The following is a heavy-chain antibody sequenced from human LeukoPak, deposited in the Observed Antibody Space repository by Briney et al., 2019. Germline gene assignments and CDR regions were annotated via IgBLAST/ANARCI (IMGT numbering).Heavy chain of an antibody. Sequence: SETLSLTCTVSGGSISSYYWSWIRQPPGKGLERIGYIYYSGSTNYNPSLKSRVTISVDTSKNQFSLKLSSVTAADTAVYYCARDGYNWFDYWGQGTLVTVSS. CDR3: ARDGYNWFDY. V-gene: IGHV4-59*01. J-gene: IGHJ4*02. D-gene: IGHD5-24*01. CDR2: IYYSGST. CDR1: GGSISSYY.